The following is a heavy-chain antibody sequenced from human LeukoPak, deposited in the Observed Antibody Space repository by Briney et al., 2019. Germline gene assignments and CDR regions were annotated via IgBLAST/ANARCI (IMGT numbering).Heavy chain of an antibody. CDR1: GYTFTSYG. V-gene: IGHV1-18*01. CDR2: ISAYNGNT. CDR3: ARAGFYCSGGSCYSDWFDP. D-gene: IGHD2-15*01. Sequence: GASVKVSCKASGYTFTSYGISWVRQAPGQGLEWMGWISAYNGNTNYAQKLQGRVTMTTDTSTSTAYMELRSLRSDDTAVYYCARAGFYCSGGSCYSDWFDPWGQGTLVTVSS. J-gene: IGHJ5*02.